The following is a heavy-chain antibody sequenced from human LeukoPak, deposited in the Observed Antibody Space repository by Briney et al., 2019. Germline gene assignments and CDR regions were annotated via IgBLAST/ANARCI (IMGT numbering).Heavy chain of an antibody. CDR1: GGSFSGYY. CDR3: ARHTQGIAAAGRYYYYMDV. V-gene: IGHV4-34*01. CDR2: INHSGST. Sequence: PSETLSLTCAVYGGSFSGYYWSWIRQPPGKGLEWIGEINHSGSTNYNPSLKSRVTMSVDTSKNQFSLKLSSVTAADTAVYYCARHTQGIAAAGRYYYYMDVWGKGTTVTVSS. J-gene: IGHJ6*03. D-gene: IGHD6-13*01.